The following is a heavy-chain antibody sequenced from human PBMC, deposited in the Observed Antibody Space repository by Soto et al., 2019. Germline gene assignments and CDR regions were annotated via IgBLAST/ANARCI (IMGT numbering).Heavy chain of an antibody. J-gene: IGHJ4*02. Sequence: QVQLVESGGGVVQPGRSLRLSCAASGFTFSSYAMHWVRQAPGKGLEWVAVISYDGSNKYYADSVKGRSTISRDNSKNTLYLQMNSLRAEDTAVYYCARCTAGGSYYGPVDYWGQGTLVTVSS. D-gene: IGHD1-26*01. V-gene: IGHV3-30-3*01. CDR2: ISYDGSNK. CDR3: ARCTAGGSYYGPVDY. CDR1: GFTFSSYA.